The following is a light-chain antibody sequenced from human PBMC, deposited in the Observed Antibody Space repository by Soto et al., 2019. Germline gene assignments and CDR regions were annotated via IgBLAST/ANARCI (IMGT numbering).Light chain of an antibody. V-gene: IGKV1-9*01. J-gene: IGKJ5*01. CDR3: QHLNNCPFT. Sequence: DIELTQSPSSLSASVGDRATLTCRASQGINNYLAWYQQKPGKVPKLLMYAASTLPSGAPPRFSGSGYGTDFTLTISSLQPEDFAIYYCQHLNNCPFTFGQGTRLDIK. CDR2: AAS. CDR1: QGINNY.